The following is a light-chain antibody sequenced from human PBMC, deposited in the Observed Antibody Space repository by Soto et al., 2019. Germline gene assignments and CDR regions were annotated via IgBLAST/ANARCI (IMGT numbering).Light chain of an antibody. CDR2: LNSDGSH. CDR1: SGHSSYA. Sequence: QPVLPQSHSASASLGASVKLTCTLSSGHSSYAIAWHQQQPEKGPRYLMKLNSDGSHSKGDGIPDRFSGSSSGAERYLTISSLQSEDEADYYCQTWGTGIAVFGGGTQLTVL. CDR3: QTWGTGIAV. V-gene: IGLV4-69*01. J-gene: IGLJ7*01.